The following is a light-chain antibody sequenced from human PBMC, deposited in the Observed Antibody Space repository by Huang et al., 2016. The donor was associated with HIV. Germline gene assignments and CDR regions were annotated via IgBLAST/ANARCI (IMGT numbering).Light chain of an antibody. Sequence: EIVLTQSPATLSLSPGERATLSCRASQSVSSYLDWYQQKPGQAPRRLINDASTRATGIPARFSGSGSGTDFTLTISSLGPEDFAVYYCQQRNNWPTWTFGQGTKVEIK. V-gene: IGKV3-11*01. CDR1: QSVSSY. CDR3: QQRNNWPTWT. CDR2: DAS. J-gene: IGKJ1*01.